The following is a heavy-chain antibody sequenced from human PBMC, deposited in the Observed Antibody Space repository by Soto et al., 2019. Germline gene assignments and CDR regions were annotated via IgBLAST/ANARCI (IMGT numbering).Heavy chain of an antibody. CDR3: AKDRRAMDH. J-gene: IGHJ4*02. Sequence: VQLLESGGGLVQPGGSLRLSCAASGFTFSSFGMSWVRQAPGKGLEWVSAISASGGLYYADSVKGRFTVSRDNSRNTVYLQMSSLRVEDTAIYFCAKDRRAMDHWGQGTLVTVSS. CDR1: GFTFSSFG. D-gene: IGHD5-18*01. V-gene: IGHV3-23*01. CDR2: ISASGGL.